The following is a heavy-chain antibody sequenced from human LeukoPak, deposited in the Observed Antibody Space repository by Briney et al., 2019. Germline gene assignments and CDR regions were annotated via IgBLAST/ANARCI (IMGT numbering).Heavy chain of an antibody. D-gene: IGHD3-22*01. Sequence: SETLSLTCTVSGGSISSYYWSWIRQPPRKGLEWIGYIYTSGSTNYNPSLKSRVTISVDTSKNQFSLKLSSVTAADTAVYYCARAYYYDSSGYPNAFDIWGQGTMVTVSS. V-gene: IGHV4-4*09. CDR3: ARAYYYDSSGYPNAFDI. J-gene: IGHJ3*02. CDR2: IYTSGST. CDR1: GGSISSYY.